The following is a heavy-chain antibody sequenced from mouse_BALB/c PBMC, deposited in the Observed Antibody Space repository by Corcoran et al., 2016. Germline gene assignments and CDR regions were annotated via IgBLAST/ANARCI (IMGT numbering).Heavy chain of an antibody. CDR2: IDPANGNT. J-gene: IGHJ1*01. V-gene: IGHV14-3*02. CDR1: GFNIKDTF. Sequence: EVQMQQSGAELVKPGASVKLSCTASGFNIKDTFMHWVKQRPEQGLEWIGRIDPANGNTKYDPKFQGKATITADTSSNTAYLQLSSLTSEDTAVYYCARWDWYFDVWGAGTTVTVSS. CDR3: ARWDWYFDV.